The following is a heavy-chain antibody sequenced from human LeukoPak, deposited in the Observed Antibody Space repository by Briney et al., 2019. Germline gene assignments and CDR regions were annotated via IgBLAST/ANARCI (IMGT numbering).Heavy chain of an antibody. D-gene: IGHD6-19*01. CDR3: AKYQRQWLPKGGFDY. J-gene: IGHJ4*02. V-gene: IGHV3-30*18. CDR2: ISYDGNNK. CDR1: GFTFCSYG. Sequence: GGSLRLSCAASGFTFCSYGMHWVRQAPGKGLEWVAVISYDGNNKYYADSVKVRFTIPRKNSKNTLYLQMDNLRAEDTAVYYCAKYQRQWLPKGGFDYWGQGTLVTVSS.